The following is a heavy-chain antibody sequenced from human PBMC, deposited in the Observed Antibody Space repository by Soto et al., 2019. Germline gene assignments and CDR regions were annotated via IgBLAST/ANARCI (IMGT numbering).Heavy chain of an antibody. Sequence: GESLKISCKGSGYSFTSYWISWVRQMPGKGLEWMGRIDPSDSYTNYSPSFQGHVTISADKSISTAYLQWSSLKASDTAMYYCARLSGAWDYYYGMHVWGQGTTVTVSS. CDR3: ARLSGAWDYYYGMHV. J-gene: IGHJ6*02. V-gene: IGHV5-10-1*01. D-gene: IGHD1-26*01. CDR1: GYSFTSYW. CDR2: IDPSDSYT.